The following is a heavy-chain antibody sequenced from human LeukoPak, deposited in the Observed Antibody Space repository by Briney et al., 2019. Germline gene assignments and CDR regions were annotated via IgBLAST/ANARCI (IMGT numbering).Heavy chain of an antibody. Sequence: PGGSLRLSCVASGFTFSDYYMSWVRQPPGKGLEWVANIKQDGSEKYYVDPVKGRFTISRDNSENSVYLQMDSLTTEDTAVYSCAKEKDTIYFDLWGQGTLVTVSA. J-gene: IGHJ3*01. V-gene: IGHV3-7*03. CDR1: GFTFSDYY. CDR3: AKEKDTIYFDL. CDR2: IKQDGSEK. D-gene: IGHD2-21*01.